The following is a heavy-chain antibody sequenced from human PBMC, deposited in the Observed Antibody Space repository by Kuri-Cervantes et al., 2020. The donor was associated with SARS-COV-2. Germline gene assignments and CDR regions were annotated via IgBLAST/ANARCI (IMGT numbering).Heavy chain of an antibody. CDR2: IGGSGVRT. Sequence: LSLTCAASGFTFSSYAMNWVRQALGKGLEWVSVIGGSGVRTNYADSVKGRFTISRDNSKNTLYLQMNSLRAEDTDVYYCAKVGGHREYFQNWGQGTLVTVSS. CDR1: GFTFSSYA. D-gene: IGHD3-16*01. CDR3: AKVGGHREYFQN. J-gene: IGHJ1*01. V-gene: IGHV3-23*01.